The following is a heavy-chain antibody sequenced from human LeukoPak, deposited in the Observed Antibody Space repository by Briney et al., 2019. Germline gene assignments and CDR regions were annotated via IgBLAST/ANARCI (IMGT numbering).Heavy chain of an antibody. Sequence: SSQTLSPTCPVSARSISSSNWWSCVRPPPGKGLEWIGEIYHSGSTNYNPSLKSRVTISVDKSKNQFSLKLSSVTAADTAVYYCARVVGANYFDYWGQGTLVTVSS. V-gene: IGHV4-4*02. D-gene: IGHD1-26*01. J-gene: IGHJ4*02. CDR2: IYHSGST. CDR1: ARSISSSNW. CDR3: ARVVGANYFDY.